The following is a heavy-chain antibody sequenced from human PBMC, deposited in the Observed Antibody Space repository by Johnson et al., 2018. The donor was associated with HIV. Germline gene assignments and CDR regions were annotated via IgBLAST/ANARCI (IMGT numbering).Heavy chain of an antibody. CDR1: GFTFSSYA. J-gene: IGHJ3*02. CDR3: ARVITMIVVVIGDI. D-gene: IGHD3-22*01. Sequence: QVQLVESGGGVVQPGGSLRLSCAASGFTFSSYAMHWVRQAPGKGLEWVAVISYDGSNKYYADSVKGRFTISRDNSKNTLYLQMNSLRPEDTAIYYCARVITMIVVVIGDIWGQGTMVTVSS. V-gene: IGHV3-30-3*01. CDR2: ISYDGSNK.